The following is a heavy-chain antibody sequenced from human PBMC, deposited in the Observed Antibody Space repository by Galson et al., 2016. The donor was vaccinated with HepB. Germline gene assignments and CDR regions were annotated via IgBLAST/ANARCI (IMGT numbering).Heavy chain of an antibody. J-gene: IGHJ4*02. D-gene: IGHD1-7*01. Sequence: LRLSCAASGFTFSSYWIHWVRQAPGRGLEWVSRIRNDETTSVIGRFTISRDNAKNTLYLEMNGLRAEDTAVYYCARDGGLGTPFDCWGQGTLVTVSS. CDR3: ARDGGLGTPFDC. V-gene: IGHV3-74*01. CDR1: GFTFSSYW. CDR2: IRND.